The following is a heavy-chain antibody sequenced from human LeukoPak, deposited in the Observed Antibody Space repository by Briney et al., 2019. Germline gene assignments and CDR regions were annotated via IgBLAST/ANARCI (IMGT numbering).Heavy chain of an antibody. Sequence: ASVKVSCKASGYTFTSYGISWVRQAPGQGLEWMGWISAYNGNTNYAQKLQGRVTMTTDTSTSTAYMELRSLRSDDTAVYYCARDPAREQQLVGWFDPWGQGTLVTVS. CDR2: ISAYNGNT. CDR3: ARDPAREQQLVGWFDP. V-gene: IGHV1-18*04. CDR1: GYTFTSYG. J-gene: IGHJ5*02. D-gene: IGHD6-13*01.